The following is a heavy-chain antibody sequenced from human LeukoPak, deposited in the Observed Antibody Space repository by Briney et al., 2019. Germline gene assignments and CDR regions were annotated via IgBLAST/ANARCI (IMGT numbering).Heavy chain of an antibody. Sequence: ASVKVSCKASGYTFTSYYMHWVRQAPGQGLEWVGIINPSGGSTSYAQKFQGRVTMTRDTSTSTVYMELSSLRSEDTAVCYCARDLIRDPRFDPWGQGTLVTVSS. CDR1: GYTFTSYY. J-gene: IGHJ5*02. D-gene: IGHD3-10*01. V-gene: IGHV1-46*01. CDR2: INPSGGST. CDR3: ARDLIRDPRFDP.